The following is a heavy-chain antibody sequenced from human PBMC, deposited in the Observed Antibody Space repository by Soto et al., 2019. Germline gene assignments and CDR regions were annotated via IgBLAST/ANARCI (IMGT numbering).Heavy chain of an antibody. D-gene: IGHD2-8*01. V-gene: IGHV3-23*01. J-gene: IGHJ1*01. Sequence: GGSLRLSCAASGFTFGTYAMSWVRQAPGKGLEWVSAVSGSGDSTSYADSVKGRFTISRDNSKNTLWLQMNSLRAEDTAVYYCARVNWDIVQDPYFQHWGQGTLVTVSS. CDR2: VSGSGDST. CDR1: GFTFGTYA. CDR3: ARVNWDIVQDPYFQH.